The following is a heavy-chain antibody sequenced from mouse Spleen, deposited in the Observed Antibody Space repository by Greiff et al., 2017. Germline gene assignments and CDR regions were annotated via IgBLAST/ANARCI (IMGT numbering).Heavy chain of an antibody. CDR2: INPSTGYT. Sequence: VQLQQSGAELAKPGASVKMSCKASGYTFTSYWMHWVKQRPGQGLEWIGYINPSTGYTEYNQKFKDKATLTADKSSSTAYMQLSSLTSEDSAVYYCAGYRYGDYAMDYWGQGTSVTVSS. D-gene: IGHD2-14*01. V-gene: IGHV1-7*01. CDR3: AGYRYGDYAMDY. J-gene: IGHJ4*01. CDR1: GYTFTSYW.